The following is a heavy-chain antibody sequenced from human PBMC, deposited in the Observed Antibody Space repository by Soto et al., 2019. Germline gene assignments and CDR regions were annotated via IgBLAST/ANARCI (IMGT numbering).Heavy chain of an antibody. CDR1: GFTFSSYA. CDR3: EKGTRIAAPPRAMDI. Sequence: GGSLRLSCAASGFTFSSYAMSWVRQAPGKGLEWVSAISGSGGSTYYADSVKGRFTISRDNSKNTLYLQMNSLRAEDRAVYSSEKGTRIAAPPRAMDIWGKGTMVTVSS. V-gene: IGHV3-23*01. D-gene: IGHD6-13*01. J-gene: IGHJ3*02. CDR2: ISGSGGST.